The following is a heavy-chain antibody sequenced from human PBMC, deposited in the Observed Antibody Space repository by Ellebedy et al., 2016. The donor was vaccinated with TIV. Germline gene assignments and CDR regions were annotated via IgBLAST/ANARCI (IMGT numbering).Heavy chain of an antibody. Sequence: SETLSLXCTVSGDSISSSYWTWIRQSPGKGLEWIGFIFHSGSANYNPSLKSRVTISVDTSKNQFSLEVRSVTAADTAVYYCARHHRDCSGGRCYTFDSWGQGTLVTVSS. CDR3: ARHHRDCSGGRCYTFDS. CDR1: GDSISSSY. D-gene: IGHD2-15*01. CDR2: IFHSGSA. J-gene: IGHJ4*02. V-gene: IGHV4-59*13.